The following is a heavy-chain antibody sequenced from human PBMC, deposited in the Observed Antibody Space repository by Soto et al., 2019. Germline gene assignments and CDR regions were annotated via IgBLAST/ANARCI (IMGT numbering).Heavy chain of an antibody. D-gene: IGHD3-10*01. V-gene: IGHV1-69*13. Sequence: ASVKVSCKASGGTFSSYAISWVRQAPGQGLEWMGGIIPIFGTANYAQKFQGRVTITADESTRTAYMELSSLRSEDTAVYYCARGPSGSPLSDNWFDPWGQGTLVTVSS. J-gene: IGHJ5*02. CDR2: IIPIFGTA. CDR1: GGTFSSYA. CDR3: ARGPSGSPLSDNWFDP.